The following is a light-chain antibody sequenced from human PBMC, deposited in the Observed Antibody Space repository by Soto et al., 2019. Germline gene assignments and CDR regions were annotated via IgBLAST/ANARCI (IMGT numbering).Light chain of an antibody. J-gene: IGKJ1*01. CDR3: QHYNSYSEA. Sequence: DIQMTQSPSTLSGSVGDRVTITCRASQTISSWLAWYQQKQGKASKLLIYRASTLKSGVPSRFSGSGSGTEGTITISSLQPDDVATYYGQHYNSYSEAFGQGTQVDIK. CDR2: RAS. CDR1: QTISSW. V-gene: IGKV1-5*03.